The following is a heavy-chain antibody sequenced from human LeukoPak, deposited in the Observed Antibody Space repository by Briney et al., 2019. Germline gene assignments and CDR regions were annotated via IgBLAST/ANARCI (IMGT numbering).Heavy chain of an antibody. Sequence: GGSLRLSCAASGFTFSTYSMNWVRQAPGKGLEWVSYISSSSSTIYYADSVKGRFTISRDNAKNSLYLQMNSLRAEDTAVYYCAGGSTYYDSSGQVPFDYWGQGTLVTVSS. J-gene: IGHJ4*02. CDR2: ISSSSSTI. V-gene: IGHV3-48*01. D-gene: IGHD3-22*01. CDR1: GFTFSTYS. CDR3: AGGSTYYDSSGQVPFDY.